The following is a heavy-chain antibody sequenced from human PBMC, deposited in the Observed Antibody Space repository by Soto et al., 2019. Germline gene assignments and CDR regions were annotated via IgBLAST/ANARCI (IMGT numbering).Heavy chain of an antibody. Sequence: ASVKVSYKASGYTFSSYGISWVRQAPGQGLEWMGWSSTFNSDTNYAQKLQGRVIMTTDTSTRTAYMELRSLRSDDTAVHYCARDFYATVGYSSTWYDTFDIWGQGTMVTVSS. CDR3: ARDFYATVGYSSTWYDTFDI. V-gene: IGHV1-18*01. CDR1: GYTFSSYG. J-gene: IGHJ3*02. CDR2: SSTFNSDT. D-gene: IGHD6-19*01.